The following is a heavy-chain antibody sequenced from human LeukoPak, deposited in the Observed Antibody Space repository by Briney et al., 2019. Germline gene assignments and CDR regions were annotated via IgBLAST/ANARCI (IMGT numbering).Heavy chain of an antibody. V-gene: IGHV4-38-2*02. CDR2: VHYSKMT. J-gene: IGHJ4*02. CDR1: GYSISSGFY. CDR3: ARSTMTTVTTSRYWSLAGYDY. D-gene: IGHD4-17*01. Sequence: SETLSLTCTVSGYSISSGFYWGWIRQSPGKGLDWIGSVHYSKMTFYNPSLKSRVTMSLDTSKNQFSLKLSSVTAADTAVYYCARSTMTTVTTSRYWSLAGYDYWGQGTLVTVSS.